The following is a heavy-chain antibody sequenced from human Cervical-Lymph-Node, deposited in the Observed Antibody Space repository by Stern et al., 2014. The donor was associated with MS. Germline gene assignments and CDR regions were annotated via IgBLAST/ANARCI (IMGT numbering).Heavy chain of an antibody. D-gene: IGHD2-15*01. V-gene: IGHV4-59*01. Sequence: QVQLQESGPGLVKPSETLSLTCTVSVGSLRSYYWNWIRQAPGKGLEWLGVIYHTGSVNYNPSLSSRVAMSVDTSKNQFSLTVSSVTAADTAVYYCAREGEYCSGSRCYPFLDYWGQGTLVTVSS. CDR1: VGSLRSYY. J-gene: IGHJ4*02. CDR2: IYHTGSV. CDR3: AREGEYCSGSRCYPFLDY.